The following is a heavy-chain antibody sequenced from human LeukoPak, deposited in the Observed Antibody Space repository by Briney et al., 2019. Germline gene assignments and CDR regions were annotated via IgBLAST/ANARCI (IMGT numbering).Heavy chain of an antibody. CDR1: GFTFITYW. CDR2: MKQDGSEK. CDR3: ARDRQGHCSGGSCYSGINFDY. V-gene: IGHV3-7*05. D-gene: IGHD2-15*01. Sequence: PGGSLRLSCAASGFTFITYWMSWVRQAPGKGLEWVANMKQDGSEKYYVDSVKGRFTISRDNAKNSLYLQMNSLRAGDTAVYYCARDRQGHCSGGSCYSGINFDYWGQGTLVTVSS. J-gene: IGHJ4*02.